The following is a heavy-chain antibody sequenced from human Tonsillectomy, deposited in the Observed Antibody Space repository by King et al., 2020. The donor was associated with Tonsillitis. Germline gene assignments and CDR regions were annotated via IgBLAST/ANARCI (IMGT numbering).Heavy chain of an antibody. Sequence: VQLVESGGGLVQPGGSLKLSCAASGFTFSGSAMHWVRQASGKGLEWVGRIRSKANSYGTAYAASVKGRFTISRDDSKNTAYLQMNSLKTEDTAVYYCSTTTPWAGYFDLWGRGTLVTVSS. J-gene: IGHJ2*01. CDR2: IRSKANSYGT. CDR1: GFTFSGSA. D-gene: IGHD1-26*01. CDR3: STTTPWAGYFDL. V-gene: IGHV3-73*01.